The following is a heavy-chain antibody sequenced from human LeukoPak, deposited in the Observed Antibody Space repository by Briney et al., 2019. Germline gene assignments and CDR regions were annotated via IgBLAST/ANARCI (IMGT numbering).Heavy chain of an antibody. V-gene: IGHV4-30-4*08. CDR2: IHYSGST. CDR1: GGSISSDEYY. Sequence: PSQTLSLTCTVSGGSISSDEYYWSWIRQHPGKGLEWIVYIHYSGSTYYNPSLKSRFTISVYTSKNQFSLRLSSVTAADTAVYYCARHSRNTFGVVVVPYYFDYWGQGTLVTVSS. CDR3: ARHSRNTFGVVVVPYYFDY. J-gene: IGHJ4*02. D-gene: IGHD3-16*02.